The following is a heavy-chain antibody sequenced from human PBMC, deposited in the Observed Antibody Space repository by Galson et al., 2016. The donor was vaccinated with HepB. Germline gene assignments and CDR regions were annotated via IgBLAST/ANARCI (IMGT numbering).Heavy chain of an antibody. J-gene: IGHJ6*02. V-gene: IGHV3-23*01. Sequence: SLRLSCAASGFTFSTYSMNWVRQAPGKGLKWVSAISGTSGVTYYADSVRGRFTISRDNSKNTLYLQMNSLRAEDTAIYYCAPEDPDIVLVVAANGMDVWGLGTTVTVSS. D-gene: IGHD2-15*01. CDR1: GFTFSTYS. CDR3: APEDPDIVLVVAANGMDV. CDR2: ISGTSGVT.